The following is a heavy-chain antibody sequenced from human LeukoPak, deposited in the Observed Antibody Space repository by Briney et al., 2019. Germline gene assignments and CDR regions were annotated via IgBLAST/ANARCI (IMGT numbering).Heavy chain of an antibody. V-gene: IGHV1-2*02. CDR1: GYTFTGYY. Sequence: ASVKVSCKASGYTFTGYYMHWVRPAPGQGLEWMGWINPNSGGTNYAQKFQGRVTMTRDTSISTAYMELSRLRSDDTAVYYCARGGIAAAGTNSCFDAWGQGTLVTASS. J-gene: IGHJ5*02. CDR3: ARGGIAAAGTNSCFDA. CDR2: INPNSGGT. D-gene: IGHD6-13*01.